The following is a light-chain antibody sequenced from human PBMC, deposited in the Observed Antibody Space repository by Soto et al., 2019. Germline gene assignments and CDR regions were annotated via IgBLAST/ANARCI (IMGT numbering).Light chain of an antibody. Sequence: DIQMTQSPSSLSASVGDIVTITCRASQSISSDLNLYQQKPGKAPKLLIYAASSLQSVVPSRFSGSGSGTDFTITISSLPTEDCATYYCQQSYSTQLTVGGGTKVEIK. CDR3: QQSYSTQLT. J-gene: IGKJ4*01. CDR2: AAS. CDR1: QSISSD. V-gene: IGKV1-39*01.